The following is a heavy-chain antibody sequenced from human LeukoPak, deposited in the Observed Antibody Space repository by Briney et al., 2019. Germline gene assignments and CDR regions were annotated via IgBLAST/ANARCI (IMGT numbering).Heavy chain of an antibody. V-gene: IGHV3-30-3*01. CDR1: GFTFSSYA. J-gene: IGHJ4*02. CDR3: ARDPLDY. Sequence: GRSLRLSCAASGFTFSSYAMHWVRQAPGKGLEWVAVISYDGSNKYYADSVKGRFTISRDNSKNTLYLQMNSLRAEDTAVYYCARDPLDYWGQGTLVTVSS. CDR2: ISYDGSNK.